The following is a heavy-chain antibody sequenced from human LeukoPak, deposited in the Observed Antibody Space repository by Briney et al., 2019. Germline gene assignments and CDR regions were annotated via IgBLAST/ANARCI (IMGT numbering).Heavy chain of an antibody. D-gene: IGHD2-2*01. Sequence: ASVKVSCKASGYTFTSYYMHWVRQAPGQGLEWMGIINPSGGSTSYAQKFQGRVTMTRDMSTSTVYMELSSLRSEDPAVYYCARRPSFCSSTSCYRPQYYYYYYMDVWGKGTTVTVSS. V-gene: IGHV1-46*01. CDR1: GYTFTSYY. CDR3: ARRPSFCSSTSCYRPQYYYYYYMDV. CDR2: INPSGGST. J-gene: IGHJ6*03.